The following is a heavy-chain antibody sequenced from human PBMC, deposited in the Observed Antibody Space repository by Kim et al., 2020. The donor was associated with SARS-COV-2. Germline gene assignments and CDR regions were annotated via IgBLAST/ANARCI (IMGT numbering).Heavy chain of an antibody. V-gene: IGHV7-4-1*02. CDR3: ARPRRALRYYYYYGMDV. J-gene: IGHJ6*02. Sequence: ASVKVSCKASGYTFTSYAMNWVRQAPGQGLEWMGWINTNTGNPTHAQGFTGRFVFSLDTSVSTAYLQISSLKAEDTAVYYCARPRRALRYYYYYGMDVWGQGTTVTVSS. CDR2: INTNTGNP. CDR1: GYTFTSYA.